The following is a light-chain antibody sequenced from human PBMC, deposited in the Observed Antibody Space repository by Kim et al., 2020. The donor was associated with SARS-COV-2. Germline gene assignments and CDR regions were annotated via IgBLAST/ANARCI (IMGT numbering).Light chain of an antibody. CDR2: DAS. V-gene: IGKV3-11*01. J-gene: IGKJ4*01. CDR1: QSVSSY. Sequence: SLSPGESAPLSCRASQSVSSYLAWYQQNPGQAPRLLIYDASNRATGIPARFSGSGSGTDFTLTISSLEPEDFAVYYCQQRSNWLTFGGGTKVDIK. CDR3: QQRSNWLT.